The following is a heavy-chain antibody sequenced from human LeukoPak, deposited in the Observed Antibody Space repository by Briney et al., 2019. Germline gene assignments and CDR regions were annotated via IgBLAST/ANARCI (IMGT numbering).Heavy chain of an antibody. CDR3: AESPMTRVTTGGFDF. D-gene: IGHD4-17*01. Sequence: PGGSLRLSCAASGFTSNSYAMSWVRHAPGKGLEWVSSISSSGGSTYYVDSVKGRFTISRDNSKNTLYLQMNSLRAEDTAVYYCAESPMTRVTTGGFDFWGQGTLVTVSS. V-gene: IGHV3-23*01. CDR1: GFTSNSYA. CDR2: ISSSGGST. J-gene: IGHJ4*02.